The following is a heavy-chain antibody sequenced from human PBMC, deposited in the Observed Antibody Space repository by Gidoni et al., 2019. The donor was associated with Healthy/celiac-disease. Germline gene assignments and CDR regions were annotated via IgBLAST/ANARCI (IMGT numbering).Heavy chain of an antibody. Sequence: EVQLVESGGGLVKPGGSMRLSCAASGFTFSSYSMKWVRQAPGKGLGWVSSISSSSSYIYYADSVKGRFTISRDNAKNSLYLQMNSLRAEDTAVYYCARLFYDSSGLIPDFDYWGQGTLVTVSS. CDR1: GFTFSSYS. D-gene: IGHD3-22*01. CDR2: ISSSSSYI. V-gene: IGHV3-21*01. CDR3: ARLFYDSSGLIPDFDY. J-gene: IGHJ4*02.